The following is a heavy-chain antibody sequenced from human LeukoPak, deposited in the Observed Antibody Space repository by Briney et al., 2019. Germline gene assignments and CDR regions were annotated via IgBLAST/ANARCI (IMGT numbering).Heavy chain of an antibody. D-gene: IGHD1-26*01. Sequence: ASVKVSCKASGYTFTSYYMHWVRQAPGQGLEWMGWINPNSGGTNYAQKFQGRVTMTRDTSISTAYMELSRLRSDGTAVYYCARVAVAVGATRHFDYWGQGTLVTVSS. V-gene: IGHV1-2*02. CDR2: INPNSGGT. CDR1: GYTFTSYY. CDR3: ARVAVAVGATRHFDY. J-gene: IGHJ4*02.